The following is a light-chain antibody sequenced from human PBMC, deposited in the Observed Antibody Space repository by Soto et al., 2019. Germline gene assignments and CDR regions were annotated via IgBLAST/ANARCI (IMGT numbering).Light chain of an antibody. V-gene: IGLV2-14*01. J-gene: IGLJ1*01. CDR3: GSYTDSITYV. CDR2: EVT. Sequence: QSVLTQPASVSGSLGQSITISCTGTTSDVGGYNYVSWYQQHPGKAPILMIYEVTNRPSGVSNRVSGSKSGNTASLTISGLQVEDEAEYYCGSYTDSITYVFGTGTKLTVL. CDR1: TSDVGGYNY.